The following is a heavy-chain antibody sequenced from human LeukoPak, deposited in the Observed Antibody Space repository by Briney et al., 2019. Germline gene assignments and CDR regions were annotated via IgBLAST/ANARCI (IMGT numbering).Heavy chain of an antibody. Sequence: ASVKVSCKASGYTFTGYYVHWVRQAPGQGLEWMGWINPNSGGTNYAQKFQGRVTMTRDTSISTAYMELSRLRSDDTAVYYCARDLGSSGWLYYFDYWGQGTLVTVSS. CDR2: INPNSGGT. D-gene: IGHD6-19*01. CDR1: GYTFTGYY. V-gene: IGHV1-2*02. CDR3: ARDLGSSGWLYYFDY. J-gene: IGHJ4*02.